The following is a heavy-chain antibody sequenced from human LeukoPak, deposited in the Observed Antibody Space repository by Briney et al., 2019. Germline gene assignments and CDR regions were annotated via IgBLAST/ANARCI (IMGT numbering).Heavy chain of an antibody. CDR2: IYYSGST. CDR3: ARVSMPGYYFDY. Sequence: SQTLSLTCTVSGGSISSGGYYWSWIRQHPGKGLEWIGYIYYSGSTYYNPSLKSRVTISVDTSKNQFSLKLSSVTAADTAVYYCARVSMPGYYFDYWGQGTLVTVSS. J-gene: IGHJ4*02. CDR1: GGSISSGGYY. V-gene: IGHV4-31*03. D-gene: IGHD2/OR15-2a*01.